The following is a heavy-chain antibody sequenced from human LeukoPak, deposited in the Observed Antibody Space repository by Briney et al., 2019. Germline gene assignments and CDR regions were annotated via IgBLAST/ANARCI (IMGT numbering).Heavy chain of an antibody. D-gene: IGHD2-21*02. V-gene: IGHV3-48*01. J-gene: IGHJ4*02. CDR2: ISSSSNKV. Sequence: PGGSLRLSCVASGVTLSNYAMSWARQAPGKGLEWVSYISSSSNKVYYADSVKGRFTISRDNAKNSLFLQMNSLRADDTAVYYCARNFYCGGDCAISYFDYWGQGTLVTVSS. CDR3: ARNFYCGGDCAISYFDY. CDR1: GVTLSNYA.